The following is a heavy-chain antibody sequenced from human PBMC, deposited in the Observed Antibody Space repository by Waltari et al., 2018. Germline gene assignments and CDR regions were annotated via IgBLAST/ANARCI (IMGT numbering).Heavy chain of an antibody. J-gene: IGHJ2*01. CDR1: GGSISTGIYY. CDR3: ARRFCTEDVCPGRNWYFDI. Sequence: QLQLQESGPGLVKSSETLYLICTVAGGSISTGIYYWGWIRQPPRKGLEWIGSVYYGGSKYYNPSLKSRFTTSMDTSKNQYFLKLSSVTAADTAVYYCARRFCTEDVCPGRNWYFDIWGRGTLVKVSS. D-gene: IGHD2-8*01. CDR2: VYYGGSK. V-gene: IGHV4-39*01.